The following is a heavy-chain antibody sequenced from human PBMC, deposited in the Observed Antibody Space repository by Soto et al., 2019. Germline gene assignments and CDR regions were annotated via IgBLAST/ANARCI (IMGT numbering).Heavy chain of an antibody. CDR3: ARVDYGDYVLNY. J-gene: IGHJ4*02. V-gene: IGHV3-30-3*01. Sequence: QVQLLESGGGVVQPGRSLRLSCAASGFTFSSYAMHWVRQAPGKGLEWVAVISYDGSNKYYADSVKGRFTISRDNSKNTLYLQMNSLRAEDTAVYYCARVDYGDYVLNYWGQGTLVTVSS. CDR1: GFTFSSYA. D-gene: IGHD4-17*01. CDR2: ISYDGSNK.